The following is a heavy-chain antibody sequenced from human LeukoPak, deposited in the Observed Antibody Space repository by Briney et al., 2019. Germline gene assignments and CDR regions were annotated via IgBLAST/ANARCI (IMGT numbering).Heavy chain of an antibody. V-gene: IGHV4-39*01. CDR2: IHYSGNT. J-gene: IGHJ4*02. Sequence: ASETLSPTCTVSAGSVNSSPYYWGWVRQPPGKGLEWIGSIHYSGNTYYNPSLKSRVTISVDTSRNQFSLKLSSVSAADRGIYYCAKHEGSYFDKSGYTFEYWGQGTLVTVSS. CDR1: AGSVNSSPYY. CDR3: AKHEGSYFDKSGYTFEY. D-gene: IGHD3-22*01.